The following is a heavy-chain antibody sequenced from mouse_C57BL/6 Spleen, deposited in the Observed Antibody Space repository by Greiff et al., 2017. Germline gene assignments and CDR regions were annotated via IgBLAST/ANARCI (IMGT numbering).Heavy chain of an antibody. CDR1: GYTFTDYW. V-gene: IGHV1-53*01. CDR3: ARDSSGQAWFAY. D-gene: IGHD3-2*02. CDR2: INPSNGGT. J-gene: IGHJ3*01. Sequence: QVQLQQPGTELVKPGASVKLSCKASGYTFTDYWMPWVKQRPGQGLQWIGNINPSNGGTNYNEKFKSKATLTVDKSSSTAYMQLSSLTSEDSAVYYCARDSSGQAWFAYWGQGTLVTVSA.